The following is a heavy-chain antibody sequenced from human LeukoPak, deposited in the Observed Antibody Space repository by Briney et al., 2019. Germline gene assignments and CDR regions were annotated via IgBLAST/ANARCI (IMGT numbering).Heavy chain of an antibody. CDR1: GFTFSNFG. V-gene: IGHV3-23*01. CDR2: ISGSGHNT. D-gene: IGHD3-10*01. CDR3: AKLNTLYYYASGSPFDY. J-gene: IGHJ4*02. Sequence: GGSLRLSCEASGFTFSNFGMTWVRQAPGKGLEWVSTISGSGHNTYYADSVKGRFTISRDDSKNTLYLQMNSLRAEDTAVYYCAKLNTLYYYASGSPFDYWGQGTLVTVSS.